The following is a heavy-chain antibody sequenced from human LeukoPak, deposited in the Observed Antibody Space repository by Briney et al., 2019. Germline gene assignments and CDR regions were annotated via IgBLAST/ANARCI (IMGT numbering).Heavy chain of an antibody. Sequence: AGGSLRLSCAASGFTFSSYGMHWVRQAPGKGLEWVAVIWYDGSNKYYADSVKGRFTISRDNSKNTLYLQMNSLRAEDTAVYYCARDRIAVAGTGYYFDYWGQGTLVTVSS. J-gene: IGHJ4*02. CDR2: IWYDGSNK. D-gene: IGHD6-19*01. V-gene: IGHV3-33*01. CDR3: ARDRIAVAGTGYYFDY. CDR1: GFTFSSYG.